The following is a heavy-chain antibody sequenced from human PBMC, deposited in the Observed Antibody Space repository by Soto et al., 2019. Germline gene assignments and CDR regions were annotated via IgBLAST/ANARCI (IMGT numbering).Heavy chain of an antibody. J-gene: IGHJ5*02. D-gene: IGHD2-2*01. CDR3: ARDLCSSTSCSNWFDP. CDR1: GCSISSYY. V-gene: IGHV4-59*01. Sequence: PSVTLSLTCPVSGCSISSYYGSWIRPPPGKGLEWIGYIYYSGSTNYNPSLKSRVTISVDTSKNQFSLKLSSVTAADTAVYYCARDLCSSTSCSNWFDPWGQGTLVTVSS. CDR2: IYYSGST.